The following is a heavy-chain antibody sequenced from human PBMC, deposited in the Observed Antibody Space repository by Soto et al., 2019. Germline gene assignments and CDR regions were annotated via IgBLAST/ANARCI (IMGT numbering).Heavy chain of an antibody. Sequence: SVKVSCKASGGTFSSYAISWVRQAPGQGLEWMGGIIPIFGTANYAQKFQGRVTITADESTSTAYMELSSLRSEDTAVYYCARDPFLIVVGSDPFDYWGQGTLVTVSS. V-gene: IGHV1-69*13. CDR1: GGTFSSYA. CDR3: ARDPFLIVVGSDPFDY. J-gene: IGHJ4*02. D-gene: IGHD3-22*01. CDR2: IIPIFGTA.